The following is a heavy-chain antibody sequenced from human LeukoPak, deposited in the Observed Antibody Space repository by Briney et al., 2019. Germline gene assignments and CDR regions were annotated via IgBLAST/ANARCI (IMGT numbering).Heavy chain of an antibody. CDR3: ARDGDVVVTVYYFDY. CDR1: GFTFSSYA. D-gene: IGHD2-21*02. Sequence: PGRSLRLSCAASGFTFSSYAMHWVRQAPGKGLEWVAVISYDGSNKYYADSVKGRFTISRDNSKNTLYLQMNSLRAEDTAVYYCARDGDVVVTVYYFDYWGQGTLVTVSS. V-gene: IGHV3-30-3*01. J-gene: IGHJ4*02. CDR2: ISYDGSNK.